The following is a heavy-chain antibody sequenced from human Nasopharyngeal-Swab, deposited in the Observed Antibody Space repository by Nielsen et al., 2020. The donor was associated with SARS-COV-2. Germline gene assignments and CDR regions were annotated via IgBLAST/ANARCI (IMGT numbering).Heavy chain of an antibody. V-gene: IGHV3-21*01. J-gene: IGHJ3*01. CDR2: ISSISTYI. D-gene: IGHD5-18*01. CDR1: GFTFSSYS. Sequence: GESLKISCVASGFTFSSYSVNWVRQAPGKGLEWVSSISSISTYIYYADSVKGRFTISRDNAKNSLYLQMNSLRAEDTAVYYCARQRGYTYGDAFDVWGQGTMVTVSS. CDR3: ARQRGYTYGDAFDV.